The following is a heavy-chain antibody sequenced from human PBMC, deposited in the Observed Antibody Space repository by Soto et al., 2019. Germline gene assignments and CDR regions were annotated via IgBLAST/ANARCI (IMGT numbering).Heavy chain of an antibody. CDR3: ASYVRGPAFYLDS. J-gene: IGHJ4*02. CDR1: GFTFSLYS. D-gene: IGHD3-10*02. CDR2: ISKNGDEE. V-gene: IGHV3-23*01. Sequence: PGGSLRLSCAASGFTFSLYSMIWVRQAPGKGLEWVSVISKNGDEEYYADSVTGRFTISRDSSNNLLYLRMSSLRVEDTAVYYCASYVRGPAFYLDSWGQGTLVTVS.